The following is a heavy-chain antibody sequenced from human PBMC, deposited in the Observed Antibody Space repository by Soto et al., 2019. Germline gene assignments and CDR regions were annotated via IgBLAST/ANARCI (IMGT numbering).Heavy chain of an antibody. J-gene: IGHJ6*02. Sequence: GGSLRLSCVASGFTFSSYGMHWVRQAPGKGLEWLAIIRYDGSNKYYGDSVKGRFTISRDNSNNTLYLEMNNLRAEDTAVYYCARDRTFYGSGSKGVDFWGQGTTVTVSS. CDR1: GFTFSSYG. D-gene: IGHD3-10*01. CDR2: IRYDGSNK. CDR3: ARDRTFYGSGSKGVDF. V-gene: IGHV3-30*02.